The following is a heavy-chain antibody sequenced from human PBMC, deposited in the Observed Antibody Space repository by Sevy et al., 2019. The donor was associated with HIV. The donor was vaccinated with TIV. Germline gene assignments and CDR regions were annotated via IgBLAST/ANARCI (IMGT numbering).Heavy chain of an antibody. CDR3: ARGGYYYDNAAYYAFDS. D-gene: IGHD3-22*01. Sequence: GGSLRLSCTTSGFTFSAYAMYWVRQAPGRGLEWVAIIWSDGAYQYHGDSVKGRFTISRDNSKNTLYLQMNSLRVEDTAVYYCARGGYYYDNAAYYAFDSWGLGTLVTVSS. CDR1: GFTFSAYA. J-gene: IGHJ4*02. CDR2: IWSDGAYQ. V-gene: IGHV3-33*07.